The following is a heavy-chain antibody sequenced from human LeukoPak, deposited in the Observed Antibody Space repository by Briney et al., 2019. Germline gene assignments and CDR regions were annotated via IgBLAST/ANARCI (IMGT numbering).Heavy chain of an antibody. CDR1: GGSISSYY. V-gene: IGHV4-59*01. D-gene: IGHD3-16*02. CDR3: ARDQGYYDYVWGSYRHDAFDI. CDR2: IYYSGST. Sequence: SETLSLTCTVSGGSISSYYWGWIRQPPGKGLEWIGYIYYSGSTNYNPSLKSRVTISVDTSKNQFSLKLSSVTAADTAVYYCARDQGYYDYVWGSYRHDAFDIWGQGTMVTVSS. J-gene: IGHJ3*02.